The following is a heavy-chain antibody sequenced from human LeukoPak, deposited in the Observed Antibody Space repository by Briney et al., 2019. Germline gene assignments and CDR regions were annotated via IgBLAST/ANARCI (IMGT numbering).Heavy chain of an antibody. CDR3: ARRPYYYDSSGYYSEGHFDY. CDR1: GYSFTSYW. V-gene: IGHV5-51*01. CDR2: IYPGDSDT. Sequence: GESLKISCKGSGYSFTSYWIGWVRQMPGKGLEWMGIIYPGDSDTRYSPSFQGQVTISADKSISTAYLQWSSLKASDTAMYYCARRPYYYDSSGYYSEGHFDYWGQGTLVTVSS. J-gene: IGHJ4*02. D-gene: IGHD3-22*01.